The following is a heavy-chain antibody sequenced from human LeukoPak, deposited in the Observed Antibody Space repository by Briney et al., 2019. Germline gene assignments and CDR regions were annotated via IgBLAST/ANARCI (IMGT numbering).Heavy chain of an antibody. J-gene: IGHJ3*02. Sequence: SETLSLTCAVYGGSFSGYYWSWIRQPPGKGLKWIGEINHSGSTNYNPSLKSRVTISVDTSKNQFSLKLSSVTAADTAAYYCARRSKRYFDRLSGRNAFDIWGQGTMVTVSS. V-gene: IGHV4-34*01. CDR1: GGSFSGYY. CDR3: ARRSKRYFDRLSGRNAFDI. D-gene: IGHD3-9*01. CDR2: INHSGST.